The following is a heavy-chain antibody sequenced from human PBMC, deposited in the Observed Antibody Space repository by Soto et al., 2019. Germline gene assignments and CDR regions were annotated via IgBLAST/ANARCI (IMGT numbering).Heavy chain of an antibody. Sequence: SETLSLTCTVSGGSISSGDNYWGWIRQPPGKCLEWIGYIYYSGSTYNTPSLKSRLTISVDTSKNHFSLKLTSVTAADTAVYYCARHTPATNYFDYWGQGTLVTVSS. CDR1: GGSISSGDNY. CDR3: ARHTPATNYFDY. CDR2: IYYSGST. J-gene: IGHJ4*02. V-gene: IGHV4-30-4*01. D-gene: IGHD2-2*02.